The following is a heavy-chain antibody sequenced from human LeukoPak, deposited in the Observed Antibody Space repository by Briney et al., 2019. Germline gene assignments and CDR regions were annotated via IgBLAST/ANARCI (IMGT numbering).Heavy chain of an antibody. CDR3: ARDDYAFGSIDY. V-gene: IGHV4-59*12. J-gene: IGHJ4*02. D-gene: IGHD3-16*01. CDR1: GGSISGYY. Sequence: SETLSLTCTVSGGSISGYYWGWIRQPPGKRLEWIGYISYSGSTNYNPSLKSRITMSVDTSKNQLSLKLRSVTAADTAVYYCARDDYAFGSIDYWGQGTLVTVSS. CDR2: ISYSGST.